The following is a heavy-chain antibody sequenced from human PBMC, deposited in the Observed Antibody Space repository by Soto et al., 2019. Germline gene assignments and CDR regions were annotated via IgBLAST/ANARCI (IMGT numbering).Heavy chain of an antibody. CDR2: IYYSGST. Sequence: SETLSLTCTVSGGSISSYYWSWIRQPPGKGLEWIGYIYYSGSTNYNPSLKSRVTISVDTSKNQFSLKLSSVTAADTAVYYCARERAAAGRNNWFDPWGQGTLVTVSS. D-gene: IGHD6-13*01. J-gene: IGHJ5*02. CDR1: GGSISSYY. CDR3: ARERAAAGRNNWFDP. V-gene: IGHV4-59*01.